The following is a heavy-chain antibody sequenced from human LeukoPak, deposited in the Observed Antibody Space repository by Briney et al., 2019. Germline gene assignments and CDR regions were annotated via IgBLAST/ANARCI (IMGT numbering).Heavy chain of an antibody. J-gene: IGHJ4*02. D-gene: IGHD3-22*01. CDR1: GFTFSSYG. CDR3: AKWNYDSSGFDY. V-gene: IGHV3-30*18. CDR2: ISYDGSNK. Sequence: GGSLRLSCAASGFTFSSYGMHWVRQAPGKGLEWEAVISYDGSNKYYADSVKGRFTISRDNSKNTLYLQMNSLRAEDTAVYYCAKWNYDSSGFDYWGQGTLVTVSS.